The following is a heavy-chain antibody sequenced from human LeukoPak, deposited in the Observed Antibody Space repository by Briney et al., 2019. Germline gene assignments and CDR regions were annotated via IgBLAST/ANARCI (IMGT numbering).Heavy chain of an antibody. D-gene: IGHD3-22*01. V-gene: IGHV4-39*01. Sequence: PSETLSLTCTVSGGSISSSSYYWGWIRQPPGKGLEWIGSIYYSGSTYYNPSLKSRVTTSVDTSKNQFSLKLSSVTAADTAVYYCASGHARITMIVVVIFDAFDIWGQGTMVTVSS. J-gene: IGHJ3*02. CDR1: GGSISSSSYY. CDR3: ASGHARITMIVVVIFDAFDI. CDR2: IYYSGST.